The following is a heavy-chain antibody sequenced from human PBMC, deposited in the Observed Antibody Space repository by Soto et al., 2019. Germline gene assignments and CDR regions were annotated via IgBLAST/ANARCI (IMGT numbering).Heavy chain of an antibody. CDR3: ASRDSSSSAY. Sequence: LSLTCAVYGGSFSGYYWSWIRQPPGKGLEWIGEINHSGSTNYNPSLKSRVTISVDTSKNQFSLKLSSVTAADTAVYYCASRDSSSSAYWGQGTLVTVSS. CDR1: GGSFSGYY. CDR2: INHSGST. J-gene: IGHJ4*02. V-gene: IGHV4-34*01. D-gene: IGHD6-6*01.